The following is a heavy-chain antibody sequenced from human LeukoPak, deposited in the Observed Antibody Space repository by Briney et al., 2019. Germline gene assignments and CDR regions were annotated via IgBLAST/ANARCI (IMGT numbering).Heavy chain of an antibody. CDR1: GYTFTNYG. D-gene: IGHD3-3*01. J-gene: IGHJ4*02. CDR2: ISAYNGNT. V-gene: IGHV1-18*01. Sequence: GASVKVSCKASGYTFTNYGISWVRQAPGQGLEWMGWISAYNGNTNYAQKLQGRVTMTTDTSTSTAYMELRSLRSDDTAVYYCARDIHYDFWSGFGYWGQGTLVTVSS. CDR3: ARDIHYDFWSGFGY.